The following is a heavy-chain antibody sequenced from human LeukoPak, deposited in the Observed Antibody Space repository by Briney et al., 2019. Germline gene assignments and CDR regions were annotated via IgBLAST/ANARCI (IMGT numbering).Heavy chain of an antibody. V-gene: IGHV4-39*01. Sequence: PSETLSLTCTVSGGSISSSSYYWGWIRQPPGKGLEWIGSIYYSGSTYYNPSLKSRVTISVDTSKNQFSLKLSSVTAADTAVYYCARRPAFGVVRSAFDIWGQGTMVTVSS. J-gene: IGHJ3*02. CDR3: ARRPAFGVVRSAFDI. CDR2: IYYSGST. CDR1: GGSISSSSYY. D-gene: IGHD3-3*01.